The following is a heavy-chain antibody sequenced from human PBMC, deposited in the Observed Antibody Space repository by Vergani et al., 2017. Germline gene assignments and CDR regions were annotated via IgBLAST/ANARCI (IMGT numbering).Heavy chain of an antibody. CDR2: IKQDGSEK. CDR3: ARDVAAAGRYYSYYGMDV. D-gene: IGHD6-13*01. CDR1: GFTFSSYW. Sequence: EVQLVESGGGLVQPGGSLRLSCAASGFTFSSYWMSWVRQAPGKGLEWVANIKQDGSEKYYVDSVKGRFTISRDNAKNSLYLQMNSLRAEDTAVYYCARDVAAAGRYYSYYGMDVWGQGTTVTVSS. J-gene: IGHJ6*02. V-gene: IGHV3-7*01.